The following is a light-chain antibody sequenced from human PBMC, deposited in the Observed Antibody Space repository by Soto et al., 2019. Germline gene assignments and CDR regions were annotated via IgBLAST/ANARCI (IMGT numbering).Light chain of an antibody. Sequence: SYELTQPSSVSVSPGQTARITCSGDVLAKKYVRWFQQRPGQAPLLLLYKDRERPSGIPERFSGSTSGTTVTLSISGAQVEDEADYYCYSAADNILIFGGGTKLTVL. CDR1: VLAKKY. V-gene: IGLV3-27*01. J-gene: IGLJ2*01. CDR2: KDR. CDR3: YSAADNILI.